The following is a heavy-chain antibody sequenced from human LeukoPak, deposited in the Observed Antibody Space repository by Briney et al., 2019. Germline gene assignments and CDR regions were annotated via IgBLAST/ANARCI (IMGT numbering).Heavy chain of an antibody. CDR1: GFTFNTYW. CDR2: IKEDGSEK. D-gene: IGHD3-22*01. CDR3: ARDTYDSSGYHFYYMDV. Sequence: PGGSLRLSCAVSGFTFNTYWMSWVRQAPGKGLEWVANIKEDGSEKHYGDSVRGRFTISRDNAKNSLYLRMNSLRAEDTASYFCARDTYDSSGYHFYYMDVWDKGTTVTVSS. V-gene: IGHV3-7*01. J-gene: IGHJ6*03.